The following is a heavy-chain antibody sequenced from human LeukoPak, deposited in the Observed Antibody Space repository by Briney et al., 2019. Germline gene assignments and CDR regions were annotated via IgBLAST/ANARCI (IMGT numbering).Heavy chain of an antibody. D-gene: IGHD1-26*01. CDR3: VKDYQVGNSPAFGDY. CDR2: LIENGATT. CDR1: GFTFSSHA. J-gene: IGHJ4*02. V-gene: IGHV3-23*01. Sequence: GGSPRLSCAASGFTFSSHAMSWVRRAPGKGLEWVSGLIENGATTYYADSMKGRFTISRDNSRNTMYLQMNSLRVEDTAVYYCVKDYQVGNSPAFGDYWGQGTLVTISS.